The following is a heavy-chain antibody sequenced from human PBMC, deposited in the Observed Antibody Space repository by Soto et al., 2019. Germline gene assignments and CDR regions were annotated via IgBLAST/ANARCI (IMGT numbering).Heavy chain of an antibody. CDR2: IYYSGST. J-gene: IGHJ6*02. CDR3: AREDLRYFEWLQASTKDGMDV. CDR1: GGSISSYY. V-gene: IGHV4-59*12. Sequence: SETLSLTCTVSGGSISSYYWSWIRQPPGKGLEWIGYIYYSGSTNYNPSLKSRVTISVDTSKNQFSLKLSSVTAADTAVYYCAREDLRYFEWLQASTKDGMDVWGQGTTVTVSS. D-gene: IGHD3-9*01.